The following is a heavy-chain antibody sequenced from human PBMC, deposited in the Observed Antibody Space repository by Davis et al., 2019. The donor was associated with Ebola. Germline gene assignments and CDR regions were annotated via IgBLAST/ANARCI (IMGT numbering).Heavy chain of an antibody. CDR3: ARSISIVRGGWFDP. Sequence: ASVKVSCKASGYTFTGYYMHWVRQAPGQGLEWMGWINPNSGGTNYAQKFQGWVTITRDTSASTAYMELSSLRSEDTAVYYCARSISIVRGGWFDPWGQGTLVTVSS. V-gene: IGHV1-2*04. D-gene: IGHD3-10*02. J-gene: IGHJ5*02. CDR1: GYTFTGYY. CDR2: INPNSGGT.